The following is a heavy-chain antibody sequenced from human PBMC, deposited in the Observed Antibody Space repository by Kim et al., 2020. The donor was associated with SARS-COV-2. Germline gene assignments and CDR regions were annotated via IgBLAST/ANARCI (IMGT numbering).Heavy chain of an antibody. CDR3: ASSVGGSGSFLFDY. Sequence: GGSLRLSCAASGFTFSDYYMSWIRQAPGKGLEWVSYISSSSSYTNYADSVKGRFTISRDNAKNSLYLQMNSLRAEDTAVYYCASSVGGSGSFLFDYWGQGTLVTVSS. CDR2: ISSSSSYT. CDR1: GFTFSDYY. D-gene: IGHD1-26*01. J-gene: IGHJ4*02. V-gene: IGHV3-11*06.